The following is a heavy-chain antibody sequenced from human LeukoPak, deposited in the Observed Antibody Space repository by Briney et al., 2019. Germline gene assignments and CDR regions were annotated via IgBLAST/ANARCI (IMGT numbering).Heavy chain of an antibody. Sequence: PSETLSLTCTVSGGSISSYYWSWIRQPAGKGLEWIGRIYTSGSTNYNPSLKSRVTMSVDTSKNEFSLKLSSVSAADTARYYCARESIKQWLIWGQGTLVTVSS. CDR2: IYTSGST. V-gene: IGHV4-4*07. CDR3: ARESIKQWLI. CDR1: GGSISSYY. J-gene: IGHJ1*01. D-gene: IGHD6-19*01.